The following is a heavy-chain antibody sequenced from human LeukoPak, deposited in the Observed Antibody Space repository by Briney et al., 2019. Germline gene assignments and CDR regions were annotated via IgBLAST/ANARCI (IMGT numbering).Heavy chain of an antibody. Sequence: FQGRVTVTRDTSTSTVYMDLGSLRSEDTAVYYCARGVIVGAIPIDYWGQGTLVTVSS. D-gene: IGHD1-26*01. V-gene: IGHV1-46*01. CDR3: ARGVIVGAIPIDY. J-gene: IGHJ4*02.